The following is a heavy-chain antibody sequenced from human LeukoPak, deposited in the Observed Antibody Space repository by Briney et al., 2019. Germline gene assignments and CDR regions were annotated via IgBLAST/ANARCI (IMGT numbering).Heavy chain of an antibody. D-gene: IGHD2-15*01. J-gene: IGHJ5*02. CDR3: ARDRSDVVVVAATHSGDWFDP. CDR2: FDPEDGET. Sequence: ASVKVSCKVSGYTLTELSMHWVRQAPGKGLEWMGGFDPEDGETIYAQKFQGRVTMTEDTSTDTAYMELSSLRSDDTAVYYCARDRSDVVVVAATHSGDWFDPWGQGTLVTVSS. V-gene: IGHV1-24*01. CDR1: GYTLTELS.